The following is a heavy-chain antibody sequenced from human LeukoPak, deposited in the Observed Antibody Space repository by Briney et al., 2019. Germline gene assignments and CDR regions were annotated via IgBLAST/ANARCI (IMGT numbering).Heavy chain of an antibody. Sequence: SETLSLTCTVSGGSISSYYWSWIRQPPGKGLEWIGYIYYSGCTNYNPSLKSRVTISVDTSKNQFSLKLSSVTAADTAVYYCARSAAAGHYYYYYGMDVWGQGTTVTVSS. D-gene: IGHD6-13*01. J-gene: IGHJ6*02. CDR2: IYYSGCT. V-gene: IGHV4-59*08. CDR1: GGSISSYY. CDR3: ARSAAAGHYYYYYGMDV.